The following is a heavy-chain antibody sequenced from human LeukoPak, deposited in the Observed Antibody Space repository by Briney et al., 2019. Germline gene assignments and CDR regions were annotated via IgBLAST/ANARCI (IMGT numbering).Heavy chain of an antibody. CDR1: GFTFSSYW. J-gene: IGHJ3*02. Sequence: GGSLRLSCAASGFTFSSYWVHWVRQVPGKGLVWVSRINSDGSSTSYADSVKGRFTISRDNAKNTLYVQMNSLRAEDTAVYYCSTGSGHAFDIWGRGTMVTVSS. D-gene: IGHD3-10*01. CDR2: INSDGSST. CDR3: STGSGHAFDI. V-gene: IGHV3-74*01.